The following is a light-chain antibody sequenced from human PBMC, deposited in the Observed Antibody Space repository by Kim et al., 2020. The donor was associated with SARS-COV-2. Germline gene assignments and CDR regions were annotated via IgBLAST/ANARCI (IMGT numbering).Light chain of an antibody. CDR3: QAWDSSTAYG. Sequence: SYELTQPPSVSVSPGQTASITCSGDKLGDKYACWYQQKPGQSPVLVIYQDSKRPSGIPERFSGSNSGNTETLTISGTQPMDEADYYCQAWDSSTAYGFGT. V-gene: IGLV3-1*01. J-gene: IGLJ1*01. CDR1: KLGDKY. CDR2: QDS.